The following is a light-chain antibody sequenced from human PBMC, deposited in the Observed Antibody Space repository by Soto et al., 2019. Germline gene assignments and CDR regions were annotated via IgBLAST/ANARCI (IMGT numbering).Light chain of an antibody. CDR1: QGISSW. V-gene: IGKV1-12*01. CDR3: QQGNSYPLT. CDR2: GAS. J-gene: IGKJ4*01. Sequence: DIQMTQSPSSVSASVGDRVTITCRASQGISSWLAWFQQKPGEASRLLIYGASSLHSGVPSRFSGSGSGTDFTLTISSLQPEDFATYYCQQGNSYPLTFGGGTKVEIK.